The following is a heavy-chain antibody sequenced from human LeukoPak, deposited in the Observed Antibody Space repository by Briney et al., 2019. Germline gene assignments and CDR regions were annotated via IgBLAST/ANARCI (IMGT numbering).Heavy chain of an antibody. Sequence: PSETLSLTCTVSGGSTSSYYWSWIRQPPGKGLEWIGYIYYSGSTNYNPSLKSRVTISVDTSKNQFSLKLSSVTAADTAVYYCARHNPSPYDSSGYYPTHVDYWGQGTLVTVSS. D-gene: IGHD3-22*01. J-gene: IGHJ4*02. CDR2: IYYSGST. V-gene: IGHV4-59*08. CDR3: ARHNPSPYDSSGYYPTHVDY. CDR1: GGSTSSYY.